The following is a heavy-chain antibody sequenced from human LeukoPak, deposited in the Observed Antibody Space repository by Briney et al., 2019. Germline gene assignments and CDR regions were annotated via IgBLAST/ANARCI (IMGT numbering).Heavy chain of an antibody. V-gene: IGHV3-11*05. CDR1: GFTFSDYY. CDR2: ISSSSHYT. Sequence: GGSLRLSCAASGFTFSDYYMTWIRQAPGKGLECVSYISSSSHYTNYPDSVKGRFTISRDNAKNSLYLQMNSLRAEDTAVYYCARAVVVARGLMAYFDYWGQGTLVTVCS. D-gene: IGHD3-10*01. J-gene: IGHJ4*02. CDR3: ARAVVVARGLMAYFDY.